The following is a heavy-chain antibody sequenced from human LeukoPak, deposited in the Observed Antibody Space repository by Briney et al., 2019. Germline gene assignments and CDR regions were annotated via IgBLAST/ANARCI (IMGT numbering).Heavy chain of an antibody. D-gene: IGHD3-10*01. CDR2: IYHSGST. V-gene: IGHV4-30-2*02. CDR1: GGSISSGGYS. Sequence: SETLSLTCAVSGGSISSGGYSWSWIRQPPGKGLEWIGYIYHSGSTYYNPSLKSRVTISGDTSKNQLSLKLSSVTAADTAVYYCARHPRAGAFDIWGQGTMVTVSS. CDR3: ARHPRAGAFDI. J-gene: IGHJ3*02.